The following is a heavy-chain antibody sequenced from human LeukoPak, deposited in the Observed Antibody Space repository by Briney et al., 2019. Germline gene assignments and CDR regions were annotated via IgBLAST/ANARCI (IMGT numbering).Heavy chain of an antibody. CDR2: ISSSSSYI. CDR3: ARGFPIWFDP. J-gene: IGHJ5*02. CDR1: GFTFSGYS. V-gene: IGHV3-21*01. Sequence: KPGGSLRLSCAASGFTFSGYSMNWVRQAPGKGLEWVSSISSSSSYIYYADSVKGRFTISRDNAKNSLYLQMNSLRAEDTAVYYCARGFPIWFDPWGQGTLVTVSS.